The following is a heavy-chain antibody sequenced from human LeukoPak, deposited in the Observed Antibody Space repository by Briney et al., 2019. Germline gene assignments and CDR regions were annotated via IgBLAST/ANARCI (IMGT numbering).Heavy chain of an antibody. D-gene: IGHD2-2*01. V-gene: IGHV3-13*01. J-gene: IGHJ4*02. CDR3: ARLYCSSTSCYLDY. CDR1: GFTFSSYD. CDR2: IGTAGDT. Sequence: GGSLRLSCAASGFTFSSYDMHWVRQATGKGLEWVSAIGTAGDTYYPGSVKGRFTISRENAENSLYLQMNSLRAGDTAVYYCARLYCSSTSCYLDYWGQGTLVTVSS.